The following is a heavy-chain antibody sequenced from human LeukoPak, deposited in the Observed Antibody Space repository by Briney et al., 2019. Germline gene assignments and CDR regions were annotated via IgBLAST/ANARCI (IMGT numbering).Heavy chain of an antibody. Sequence: SETLSLTCTVSGDSIRGYYWSWIRQPPGMGLEWIGYIHYSGSTSYNPSLKSRVTMSVDTSKNQFSLNLNSVTAADTAVYYCARWGYCSSTSGSYYFDYWGQGTLVTVSS. J-gene: IGHJ4*02. CDR3: ARWGYCSSTSGSYYFDY. D-gene: IGHD2-2*01. CDR1: GDSIRGYY. CDR2: IHYSGST. V-gene: IGHV4-59*08.